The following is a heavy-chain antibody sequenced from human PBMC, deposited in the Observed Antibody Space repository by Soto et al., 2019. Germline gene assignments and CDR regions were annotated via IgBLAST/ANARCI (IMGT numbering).Heavy chain of an antibody. Sequence: QVQLQESGPGLVKPSETLSLNCTISGDSVSSDRYYWSWIRQPPGKGLEWIGYIYDSESTNPSLKSRVTMSADTSRNHFSLNLSSVTAADTAVYYCAALKRIAAGDYWGQGALVSVSS. V-gene: IGHV4-61*03. J-gene: IGHJ4*02. CDR1: GDSVSSDRYY. CDR2: IYDSEST. CDR3: AALKRIAAGDY. D-gene: IGHD6-25*01.